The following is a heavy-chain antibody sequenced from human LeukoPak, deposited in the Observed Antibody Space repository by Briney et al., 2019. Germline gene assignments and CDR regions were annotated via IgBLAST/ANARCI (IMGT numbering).Heavy chain of an antibody. CDR1: GFTFSTYW. CDR3: ARDYAGDKNYIDV. J-gene: IGHJ6*03. Sequence: TGGSLRLSCAASGFTFSTYWMSWVRQAPGKGLEWVASIKQDGSEKYYVDSVKGRFTISRDNAKNSLYLQMNSLRAEDTAVYYCARDYAGDKNYIDVWGKETTVTVSS. CDR2: IKQDGSEK. V-gene: IGHV3-7*01. D-gene: IGHD1-14*01.